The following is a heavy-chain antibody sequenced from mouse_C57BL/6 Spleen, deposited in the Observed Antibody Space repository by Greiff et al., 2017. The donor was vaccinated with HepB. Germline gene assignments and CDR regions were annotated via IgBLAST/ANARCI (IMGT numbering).Heavy chain of an antibody. V-gene: IGHV1-81*01. CDR1: GYTFTSYG. CDR2: IYPRSGNT. Sequence: VQLQQSGAELARPGASVKLSCKASGYTFTSYGISWVKQRTGQGLEWIGEIYPRSGNTYYNEKFKGKATLTADKSSSTAYMELRSLTSEDSAVYFWARGDYGSSYVRNYFDYWGQGTTLTVSS. J-gene: IGHJ2*01. CDR3: ARGDYGSSYVRNYFDY. D-gene: IGHD1-1*01.